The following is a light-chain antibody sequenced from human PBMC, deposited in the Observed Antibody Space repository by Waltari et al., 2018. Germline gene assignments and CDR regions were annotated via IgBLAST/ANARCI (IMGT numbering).Light chain of an antibody. J-gene: IGKJ2*01. V-gene: IGKV3-20*01. CDR1: QSVSSSY. Sequence: ELVLTHSPGTLSLSPGERATLSCRASQSVSSSYLAWYQQKPGQAPRLLIYGASSRATGIPDRFSGSGSGTDFTLTISRLEPEDFAVYYCQQYGSSHTFGQGTKLEIK. CDR2: GAS. CDR3: QQYGSSHT.